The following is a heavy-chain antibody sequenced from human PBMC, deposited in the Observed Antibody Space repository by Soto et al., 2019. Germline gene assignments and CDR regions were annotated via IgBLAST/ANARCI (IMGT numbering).Heavy chain of an antibody. Sequence: QITLKESGPTLVKPTQTLTLTCTFSGFSLTTGGVGVGWIRQPPGKALEWLALIYWDDDKRYSPPLKSRLTATKAPSPNPVLPTLPTMDPVDTATSYSALSRCGLDFLPSYSSHYYYAIDVLAPGTTVTVSS. CDR1: GFSLTTGGVG. V-gene: IGHV2-5*02. D-gene: IGHD2-21*02. J-gene: IGHJ6*02. CDR2: IYWDDDK. CDR3: ALSRCGLDFLPSYSSHYYYAIDV.